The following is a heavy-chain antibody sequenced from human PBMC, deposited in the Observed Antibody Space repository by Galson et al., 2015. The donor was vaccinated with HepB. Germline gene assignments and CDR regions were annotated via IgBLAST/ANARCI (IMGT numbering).Heavy chain of an antibody. CDR3: ARGRYSYAPYYFDY. J-gene: IGHJ4*02. CDR2: ISYDGSNK. CDR1: GFTFSSYA. D-gene: IGHD5-18*01. V-gene: IGHV3-30-3*01. Sequence: SLRLSCAASGFTFSSYAMHWVRQAPGKGLEWVAVISYDGSNKYYADSVKGRFTISRDNSKNTLYLQMNSLRAEDTAVCYCARGRYSYAPYYFDYWGQGTLVTVSS.